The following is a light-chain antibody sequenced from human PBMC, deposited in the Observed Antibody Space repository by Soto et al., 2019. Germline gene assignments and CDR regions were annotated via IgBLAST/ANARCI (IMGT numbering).Light chain of an antibody. CDR1: SSDVGGYNY. V-gene: IGLV2-8*01. CDR2: EVN. J-gene: IGLJ2*01. Sequence: QSVLTQPPSASGSPGQSVTISCTGTSSDVGGYNYVSWYQQHPGKAPKLMIYEVNKRLSGVPDRFSGSKSGNTASLTVSGLQAEDEADYYCSTYGGSSNLVFGGGTKVTVL. CDR3: STYGGSSNLV.